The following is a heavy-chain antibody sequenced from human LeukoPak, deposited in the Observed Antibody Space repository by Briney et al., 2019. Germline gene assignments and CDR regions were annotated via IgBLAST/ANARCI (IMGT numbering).Heavy chain of an antibody. CDR1: GFTFEDYA. CDR3: AKDRTYYYDSGLGI. CDR2: ISWNSGNI. J-gene: IGHJ4*02. V-gene: IGHV3-9*01. Sequence: PGGSLRLSCAASGFTFEDYAMHWVRQAPGKGLEWVSGISWNSGNIGYADSVKGRFTISRDNSKNTLYLQMNSLRAEDTAVYYCAKDRTYYYDSGLGIWGQGTLVTVSS. D-gene: IGHD3-10*01.